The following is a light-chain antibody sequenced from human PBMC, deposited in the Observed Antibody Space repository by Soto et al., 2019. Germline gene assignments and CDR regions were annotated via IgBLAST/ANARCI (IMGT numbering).Light chain of an antibody. V-gene: IGKV1-5*01. Sequence: DIQMTQSPSTLSASVGDRVTITCRASQSINSWLAWYQQKPGKAPKLLIYDASSLESGVPSRFSGSGSGTEFTLTIRSLQPDDFATYYCQQYNSYPLTFGGGTKVEIK. J-gene: IGKJ4*01. CDR3: QQYNSYPLT. CDR1: QSINSW. CDR2: DAS.